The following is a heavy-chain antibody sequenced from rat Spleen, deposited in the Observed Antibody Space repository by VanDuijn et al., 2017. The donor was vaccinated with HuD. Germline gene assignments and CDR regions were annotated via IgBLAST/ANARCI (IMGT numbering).Heavy chain of an antibody. CDR2: ISTGGGST. CDR1: GFTFSNYD. V-gene: IGHV5-25*01. Sequence: EVQLVESGGGLVQPGRSMKLSCAVSGFTFSNYDMAWVRQAPTKGLEWVAYISTGGGSTYYRDSVKGRFTISRDNAKSTLYLQMDSLRSEDTATYYCARPYFDYWGQGVMVTVSS. CDR3: ARPYFDY. J-gene: IGHJ2*01.